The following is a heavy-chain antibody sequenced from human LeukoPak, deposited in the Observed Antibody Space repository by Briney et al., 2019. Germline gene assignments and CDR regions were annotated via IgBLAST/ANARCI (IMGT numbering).Heavy chain of an antibody. V-gene: IGHV4-30-4*01. CDR1: GGSISSGDYY. CDR2: IYYSGST. CDR3: ARGESRVSICH. D-gene: IGHD6-13*01. J-gene: IGHJ4*02. Sequence: SETLSLTCTVSGGSISSGDYYWSWIRQPPGEGLEWIGYIYYSGSTYYNPSLKSRVTISVDTSKNQFSLKLSSVTAADTAVYYCARGESRVSICHWGQGTLVAVSS.